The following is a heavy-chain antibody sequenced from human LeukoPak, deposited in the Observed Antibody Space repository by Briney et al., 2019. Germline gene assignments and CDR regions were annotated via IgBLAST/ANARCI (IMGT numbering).Heavy chain of an antibody. CDR2: ISGSGGST. D-gene: IGHD3-10*01. CDR1: GFTFSSYA. Sequence: GGSLRLSCAASGFTFSSYAMSWVRQAPGKGLEWVSVISGSGGSTYYADSVKGRFTISRDNSKNTLYLQMNGLRAEDTAVYYCARGDGSGSYTSYFDYWGQGTLVSVSS. CDR3: ARGDGSGSYTSYFDY. V-gene: IGHV3-23*01. J-gene: IGHJ4*02.